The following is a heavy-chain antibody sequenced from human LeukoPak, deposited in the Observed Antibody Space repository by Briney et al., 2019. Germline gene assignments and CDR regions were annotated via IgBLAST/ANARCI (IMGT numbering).Heavy chain of an antibody. V-gene: IGHV4-38-2*02. CDR2: IYHSGST. CDR1: GYSISSGYY. Sequence: PSETLSLTGTVSGYSISSGYYWGWIRQPPGKGLEWIGSIYHSGSTYYNPSLKSRVTISVDTSKNQFSLKMSSVTAADTAVYYCARQPGYSSGWANFDYWGQGTLVTVSS. D-gene: IGHD6-19*01. CDR3: ARQPGYSSGWANFDY. J-gene: IGHJ4*02.